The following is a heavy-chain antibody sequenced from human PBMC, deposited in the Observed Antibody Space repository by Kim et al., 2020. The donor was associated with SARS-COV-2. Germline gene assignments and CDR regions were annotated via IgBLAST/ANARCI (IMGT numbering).Heavy chain of an antibody. J-gene: IGHJ4*02. D-gene: IGHD3-10*01. Sequence: GYADSVKGRFTISRDNAKNSLYLQMNSLRAEDTALYYCAKDIYGSGSYYDYWGQGTLVTVSS. V-gene: IGHV3-9*01. CDR3: AKDIYGSGSYYDY.